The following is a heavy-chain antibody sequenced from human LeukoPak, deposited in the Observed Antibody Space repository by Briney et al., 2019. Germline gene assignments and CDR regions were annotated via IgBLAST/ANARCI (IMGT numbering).Heavy chain of an antibody. CDR2: IYHSGST. V-gene: IGHV4-38-2*01. D-gene: IGHD3-9*01. Sequence: SETLSLTCAVSGYSISSGYYWGWIRQPPGKGLEWIGSIYHSGSTYYNPSLKSRVTISVDTSKNQFSLKLSSVTAADTAVYYCARQLRYFDWLLRSNFDYWGQGTLVTVSS. CDR1: GYSISSGYY. CDR3: ARQLRYFDWLLRSNFDY. J-gene: IGHJ4*02.